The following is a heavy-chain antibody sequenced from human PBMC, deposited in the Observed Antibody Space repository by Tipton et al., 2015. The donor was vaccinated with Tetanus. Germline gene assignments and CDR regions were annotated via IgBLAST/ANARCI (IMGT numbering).Heavy chain of an antibody. Sequence: TLSLTCTVSGGSISSSSYYWGRIRQPPGKGLEWIGEINHSGSTNYNPSLKSRVTISVDTSKNQFSLKLSSVTAADTAVYYCAADYSSGWPSDYFDYWGQGTLVTVSS. CDR1: GGSISSSSYY. J-gene: IGHJ4*02. V-gene: IGHV4-39*07. D-gene: IGHD6-19*01. CDR3: AADYSSGWPSDYFDY. CDR2: INHSGST.